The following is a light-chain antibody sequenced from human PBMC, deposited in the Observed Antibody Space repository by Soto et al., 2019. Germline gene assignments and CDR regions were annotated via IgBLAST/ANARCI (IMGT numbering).Light chain of an antibody. J-gene: IGKJ3*01. V-gene: IGKV3-20*01. Sequence: EIVLTQSPGTLSLSPGETVTLSCRASQIVSSSYLAWYQQKPGQAPRLLIYGASVRATGIPDRFSGSGSGTAFTLTISRLEPEDFAVYYCQQYGGSPALFAFGPGTKVDFK. CDR3: QQYGGSPALFA. CDR1: QIVSSSY. CDR2: GAS.